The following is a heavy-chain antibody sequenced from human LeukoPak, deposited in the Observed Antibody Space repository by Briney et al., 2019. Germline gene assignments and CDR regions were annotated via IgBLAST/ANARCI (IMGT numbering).Heavy chain of an antibody. D-gene: IGHD6-13*01. J-gene: IGHJ6*02. CDR3: AKSIAAAGTPLGYYYGMDV. CDR2: ISAYNGNT. CDR1: GYTFTSYG. Sequence: ASVKVSCKASGYTFTSYGISWVRQAPGQGLEWMGWISAYNGNTNYAQKLQGRVTMTTDTSTSTAYMELRSLRSDDTAVYYCAKSIAAAGTPLGYYYGMDVWGQGTTVTVPS. V-gene: IGHV1-18*01.